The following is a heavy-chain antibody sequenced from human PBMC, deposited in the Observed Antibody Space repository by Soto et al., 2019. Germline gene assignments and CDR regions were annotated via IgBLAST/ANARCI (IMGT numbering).Heavy chain of an antibody. J-gene: IGHJ6*02. CDR2: IWYDGSNK. V-gene: IGHV3-33*01. Sequence: LRLSCAASGFTFSSYGMHWVRQAPGKGLEWVAVIWYDGSNKYYADSVKGRFTISRDNSKNTLYLQMNSLRAEDTAVYYCARSTYTYGMDVWGQGTTVTVSS. CDR3: ARSTYTYGMDV. CDR1: GFTFSSYG. D-gene: IGHD1-1*01.